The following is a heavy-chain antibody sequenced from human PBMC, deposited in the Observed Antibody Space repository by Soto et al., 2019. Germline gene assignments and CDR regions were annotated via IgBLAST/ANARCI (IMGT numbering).Heavy chain of an antibody. Sequence: RVSCAASGQTFSVSAMHWVRQASGKGLSWVGRIRSKANSYATAYAASVKGRFTISRDDSKNTAYLQMNSLTTWDMAAYXCSSTASYPNVWGSYRTWGQGSRVTVAS. J-gene: IGHJ4*02. V-gene: IGHV3-73*01. CDR1: GQTFSVSA. CDR3: SSTASYPNVWGSYRT. D-gene: IGHD3-16*02. CDR2: IRSKANSYAT.